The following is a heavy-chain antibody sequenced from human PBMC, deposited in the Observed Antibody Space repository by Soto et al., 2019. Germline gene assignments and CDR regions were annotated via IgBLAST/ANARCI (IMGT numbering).Heavy chain of an antibody. CDR3: AKDSTVVVTAIGSWYFDL. V-gene: IGHV3-30*18. Sequence: QVQLVESGGGVVQPGRSLRLSCAASGFTFSSYGMHWVRQAPGKGLEWVAVISYDGSNKYYADSVKCRFTISRDNSTIPLYLQVNSLSAEDTAVYYGAKDSTVVVTAIGSWYFDLWGRGTLVTVSS. CDR1: GFTFSSYG. CDR2: ISYDGSNK. J-gene: IGHJ2*01. D-gene: IGHD2-21*02.